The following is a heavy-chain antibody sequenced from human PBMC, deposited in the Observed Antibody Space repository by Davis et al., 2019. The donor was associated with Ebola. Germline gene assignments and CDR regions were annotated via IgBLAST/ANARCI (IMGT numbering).Heavy chain of an antibody. CDR1: GFTFDDYA. J-gene: IGHJ6*02. Sequence: GGSLRLSCAASGFTFDDYAMHWVRQAPGKGLEWVSSISSSSSYIYYADSVKGRFTISRDNAKNSLYLQMNSLRAEDTAVYYCAREGVGYYGMDVWGQGTTVTVSS. CDR3: AREGVGYYGMDV. CDR2: ISSSSSYI. D-gene: IGHD2-15*01. V-gene: IGHV3-21*01.